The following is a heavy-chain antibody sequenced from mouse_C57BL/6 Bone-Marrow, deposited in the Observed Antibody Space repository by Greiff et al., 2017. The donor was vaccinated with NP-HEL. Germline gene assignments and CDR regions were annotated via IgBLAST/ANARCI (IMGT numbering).Heavy chain of an antibody. CDR3: ARCSSYDYFDY. Sequence: VQLQQPGAELVRPGTSVKLSCKASGYTFTSYWMHWVKQRPGQGLEWIGVIDPSDSYTNYNQKFKGKATLTVDTSSSTAYMQLSSLTSEDSAVYYCARCSSYDYFDYWGQGTTLTVSS. CDR2: IDPSDSYT. J-gene: IGHJ2*01. D-gene: IGHD1-1*01. CDR1: GYTFTSYW. V-gene: IGHV1-59*01.